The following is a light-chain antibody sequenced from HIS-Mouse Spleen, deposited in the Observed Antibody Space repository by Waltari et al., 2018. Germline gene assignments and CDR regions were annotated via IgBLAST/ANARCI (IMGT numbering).Light chain of an antibody. V-gene: IGLV2-23*01. Sequence: QSALTQPASVSGSPGQSITISCTGTSSDVGSSNLVSWYQQNPGKAPKLMIYEGSKRPSGVSNRFSGSKSGNTASLTISGLQAEDEADYYCCSYAGSSTVVFGGGTKLTVL. J-gene: IGLJ2*01. CDR3: CSYAGSSTVV. CDR1: SSDVGSSNL. CDR2: EGS.